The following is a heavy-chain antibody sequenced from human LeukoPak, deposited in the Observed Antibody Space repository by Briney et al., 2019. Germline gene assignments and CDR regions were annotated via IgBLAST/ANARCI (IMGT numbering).Heavy chain of an antibody. J-gene: IGHJ4*02. Sequence: ASVKVSCKASGYTFTSYGISWVRQAPGQGLEWMGWISAYNGNTNYAQKLQGRVTMTTDTSTSTAYMELRSLRSDDTAVYYCARGGGYDILTGYYNRPFDYWGQGTLATVSS. CDR1: GYTFTSYG. V-gene: IGHV1-18*01. CDR2: ISAYNGNT. D-gene: IGHD3-9*01. CDR3: ARGGGYDILTGYYNRPFDY.